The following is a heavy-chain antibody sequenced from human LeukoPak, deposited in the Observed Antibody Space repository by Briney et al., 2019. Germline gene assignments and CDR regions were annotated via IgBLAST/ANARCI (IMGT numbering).Heavy chain of an antibody. J-gene: IGHJ4*02. V-gene: IGHV1-69*06. CDR3: ARERSYYLAY. CDR1: GYTFTSYG. CDR2: IIPIFGTA. Sequence: ASVKVSCKASGYTFTSYGISWVRQAPGQGLEWRGGIIPIFGTANCAQKFQGRVTITADKSTSTAYMELSSLRSEDTAVDYCARERSYYLAYWGQGTLVTVSS. D-gene: IGHD1-26*01.